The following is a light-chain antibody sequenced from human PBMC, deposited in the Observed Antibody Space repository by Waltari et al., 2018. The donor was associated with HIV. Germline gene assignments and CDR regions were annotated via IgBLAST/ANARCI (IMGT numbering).Light chain of an antibody. J-gene: IGLJ2*01. CDR1: KLGDPY. CDR3: QAWDSSSAVV. CDR2: PGS. Sequence: SYELTQSPSVSVSPGQTASITCSGDKLGDPYVSWYQQKPGQSPVLVLYPGSKRHSEIPGRFFGSNSGDTATLTISGTQAVDDADYYCQAWDSSSAVVFGGVTKLTVL. V-gene: IGLV3-1*01.